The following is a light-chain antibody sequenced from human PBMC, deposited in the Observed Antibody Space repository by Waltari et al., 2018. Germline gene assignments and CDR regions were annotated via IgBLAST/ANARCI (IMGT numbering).Light chain of an antibody. J-gene: IGLJ3*02. V-gene: IGLV1-51*02. CDR2: ENN. CDR3: GTWDSSLSARV. CDR1: RSNIWNNY. Sequence: QSVLTQPPSVSAAPGQKVTISCSGSRSNIWNNYVSWYQQLPGTAPKLLIYENNKRPSGIPDRFSGSKSGTSATLGITGLQTGDEADYYCGTWDSSLSARVFGGGTKLTVL.